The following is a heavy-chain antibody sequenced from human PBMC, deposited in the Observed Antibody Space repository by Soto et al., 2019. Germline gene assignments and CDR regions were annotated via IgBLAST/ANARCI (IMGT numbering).Heavy chain of an antibody. V-gene: IGHV3-9*01. CDR1: GFTFDDYA. J-gene: IGHJ6*02. CDR3: AKDQQQLGHYYYYYGMDV. CDR2: ISWNSGSI. D-gene: IGHD6-13*01. Sequence: EVQLVESGGGLVQPGRSLRLSCAASGFTFDDYAMHCVRQAPGKGLEWVSGISWNSGSIGYADSVKGRFTISRDNAKNSLYLQMNSLRAEDTALYYCAKDQQQLGHYYYYYGMDVWGQGTTVTVSS.